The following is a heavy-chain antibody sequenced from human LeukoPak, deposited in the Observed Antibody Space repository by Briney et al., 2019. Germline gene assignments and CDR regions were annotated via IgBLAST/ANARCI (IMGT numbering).Heavy chain of an antibody. CDR3: ARDPRASDPDAFDI. J-gene: IGHJ3*02. V-gene: IGHV4-59*12. CDR1: GGSISSYY. Sequence: SETLSLTCTVSGGSISSYYWNWIRQPPGKGLEWIGYIYYSGSTNYNPSLKSRVTISVDTSKNQFSLKLSSVTAADTAVYYCARDPRASDPDAFDIWGQGTMVTVSS. CDR2: IYYSGST.